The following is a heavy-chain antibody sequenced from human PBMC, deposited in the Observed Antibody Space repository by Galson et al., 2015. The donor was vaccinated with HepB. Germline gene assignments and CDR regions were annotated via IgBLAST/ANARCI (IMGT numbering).Heavy chain of an antibody. CDR2: ISYDGGNK. V-gene: IGHV3-30-3*01. CDR1: GFTFSSYA. J-gene: IGHJ6*03. D-gene: IGHD2-2*01. Sequence: SLRLSCAASGFTFSSYAMHWVRQAPGKGLEWVAVISYDGGNKYYADSVRGRFIISRDNSKNTLYLQMNSLRPEDTAVYYCARGIGGSPTVVVPRTMDVWGKGITVTGSS. CDR3: ARGIGGSPTVVVPRTMDV.